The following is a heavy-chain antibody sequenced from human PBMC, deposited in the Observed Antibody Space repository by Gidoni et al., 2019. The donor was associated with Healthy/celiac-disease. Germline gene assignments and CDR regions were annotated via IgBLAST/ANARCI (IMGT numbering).Heavy chain of an antibody. CDR3: ASYDFWSGYYEANWFDP. CDR1: GFTFRSHS. CDR2: ISSSSSTI. D-gene: IGHD3-3*01. V-gene: IGHV3-48*01. J-gene: IGHJ5*02. Sequence: EVQLVESGGGLVQPGGSLRLCCAASGFTFRSHSMNWVRQAPGKGLEWVSYISSSSSTIYYADSVKGRFTISRDNAKNSLYLKMNSLRAEDTAVYYCASYDFWSGYYEANWFDPWGQGTRVTVSS.